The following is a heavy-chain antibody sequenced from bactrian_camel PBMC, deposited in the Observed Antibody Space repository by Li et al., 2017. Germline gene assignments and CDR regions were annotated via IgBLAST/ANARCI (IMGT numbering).Heavy chain of an antibody. Sequence: HVQLVESGVGTVQAGGSLKLSCAGEISSDIKYCVGWFRQAPGKAREGVATIYTGDGTTSYGDSVKGRFTVSQDNAQSTVYLQMDRLKPEDTAMYYCAADCSHPWLGPLKSGYNGWGQGTQVTVS. J-gene: IGHJ4*01. CDR2: IYTGDGTT. CDR3: AADCSHPWLGPLKSGYNG. CDR1: ISSDIKYC. D-gene: IGHD1*01. V-gene: IGHV3S1*01.